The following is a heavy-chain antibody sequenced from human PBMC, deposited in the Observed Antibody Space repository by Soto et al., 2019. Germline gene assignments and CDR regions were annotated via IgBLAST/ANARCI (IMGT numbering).Heavy chain of an antibody. V-gene: IGHV4-34*01. CDR2: SHHSGGT. D-gene: IGHD3-3*01. J-gene: IGHJ4*02. CDR1: GGSFSGYY. CDR3: ARGVHDPFEY. Sequence: QVQLQQWGAGLLKPSETLSLTCAVYGGSFSGYYWSWIRLRPGKGLEWIGVSHHSGGTNYNPSPRDRVTKSFYTYKSQLTVELSSVTAGAPAVYECARGVHDPFEYWGQGTLVTVSS.